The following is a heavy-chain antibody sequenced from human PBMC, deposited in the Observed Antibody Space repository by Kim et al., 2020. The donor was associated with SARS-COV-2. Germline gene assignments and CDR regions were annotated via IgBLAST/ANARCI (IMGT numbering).Heavy chain of an antibody. J-gene: IGHJ6*02. D-gene: IGHD3-9*01. Sequence: YADSVKGRFTISRDNSKNTLYLQMNSLRAEDTAVYYCAREGYDITYGMDVWGQGTTVTVSS. V-gene: IGHV3-53*01. CDR3: AREGYDITYGMDV.